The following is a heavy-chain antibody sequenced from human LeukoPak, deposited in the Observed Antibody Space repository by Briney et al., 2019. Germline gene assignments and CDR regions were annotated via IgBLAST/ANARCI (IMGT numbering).Heavy chain of an antibody. CDR1: GFTFSNYG. CDR3: ARGEEMAIH. Sequence: PGRSLRLSCAASGFTFSNYGMHWVRQAPGKGLEWVAVISYDGSNKYYADSVKGRFTISRDDSKNTLYLQMNSLRAEDTAVYYCARGEEMAIHWGQGTLVTVSS. V-gene: IGHV3-30*03. D-gene: IGHD5-24*01. J-gene: IGHJ4*02. CDR2: ISYDGSNK.